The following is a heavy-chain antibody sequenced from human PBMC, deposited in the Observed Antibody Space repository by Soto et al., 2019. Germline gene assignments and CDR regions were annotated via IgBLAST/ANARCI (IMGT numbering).Heavy chain of an antibody. V-gene: IGHV3-15*01. CDR2: IKDKTDGGTT. CDR3: TTGHY. CDR1: GFTFSNMW. J-gene: IGHJ4*02. Sequence: EVQLVESGGGLAKPGGSLRLSCTASGFTFSNMWMSWVRQAPGKGLEWVGRIKDKTDGGTTDYAAPVKGRFAISRDDSKSRLYLQMNSLKTDHTAVYYCTTGHYWGQGTLVTVSS.